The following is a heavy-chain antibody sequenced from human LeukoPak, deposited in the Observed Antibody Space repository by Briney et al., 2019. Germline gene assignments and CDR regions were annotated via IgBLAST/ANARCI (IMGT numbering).Heavy chain of an antibody. V-gene: IGHV4-59*01. J-gene: IGHJ4*02. CDR3: ATSDSSGYYLPLDY. D-gene: IGHD3-22*01. CDR1: GGSISSYY. CDR2: IYYSGST. Sequence: SETLSFTCTVSGGSISSYYWSWIRQPPGKGLEWIGYIYYSGSTNYNPSLKSRVTISVDTSKNQFSLKLSSVTAADTAVYYCATSDSSGYYLPLDYWGQGTLVTVSS.